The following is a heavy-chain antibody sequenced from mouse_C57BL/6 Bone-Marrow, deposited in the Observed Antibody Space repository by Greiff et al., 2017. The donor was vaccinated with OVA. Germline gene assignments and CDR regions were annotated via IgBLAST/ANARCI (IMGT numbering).Heavy chain of an antibody. Sequence: QVQLKESGPGLVQPSQSLSITCTVSGFSLTSYGVHWVRQSPGKGLEWLGVIWSGGSTDYNAAFISRLSISKDNSKSQVFFKMNSLQADDTAIYYCASLTTVVATGGNDWGQGTTLTVSS. CDR2: IWSGGST. V-gene: IGHV2-2*01. J-gene: IGHJ2*01. CDR3: ASLTTVVATGGND. CDR1: GFSLTSYG. D-gene: IGHD1-1*01.